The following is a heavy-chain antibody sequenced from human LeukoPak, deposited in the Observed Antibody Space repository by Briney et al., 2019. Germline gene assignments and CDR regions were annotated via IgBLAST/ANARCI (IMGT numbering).Heavy chain of an antibody. CDR3: ARDRLRYYYYYGMDV. Sequence: GGSLRLSCAASGFTFSSYAMHWVRQAPGKGLEWVSVISYDGSNKYYADSVKGRFTISRDNSKNTLYLQMNSLRAEDTAVYYCARDRLRYYYYYGMDVWGKGTTVTVSS. CDR2: ISYDGSNK. V-gene: IGHV3-30*04. D-gene: IGHD6-25*01. CDR1: GFTFSSYA. J-gene: IGHJ6*04.